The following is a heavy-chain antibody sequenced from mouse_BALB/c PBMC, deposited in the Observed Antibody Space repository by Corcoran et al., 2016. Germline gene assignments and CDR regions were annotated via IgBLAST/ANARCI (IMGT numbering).Heavy chain of an antibody. J-gene: IGHJ3*01. CDR2: IDPANGNT. CDR3: ARGGSYPAWFAY. Sequence: EVQLQQSGAELVKPGASVKLSCTASGFNIKDTYMHWVKQRPEQGLEWIGRIDPANGNTKYDPKFQGKATITADTSSNTAYLQLSSLTSEDTAVYYCARGGSYPAWFAYWGQGTLVTVSA. D-gene: IGHD2-12*01. V-gene: IGHV14-3*02. CDR1: GFNIKDTY.